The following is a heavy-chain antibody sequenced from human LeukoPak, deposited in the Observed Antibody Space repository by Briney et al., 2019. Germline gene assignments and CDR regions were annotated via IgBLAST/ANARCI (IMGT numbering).Heavy chain of an antibody. CDR1: GFTFSGSA. V-gene: IGHV3-21*01. CDR3: ARGGPHYDP. Sequence: PGGSLRLSCAASGFTFSGSAMTWVRQAPGKGLEWVSSISSSSSYIYYADSVKGRFTISRGNAKNSLYLQMNSLRAEDTAVYYCARGGPHYDPWGQGTLVTVSS. J-gene: IGHJ5*02. D-gene: IGHD2-15*01. CDR2: ISSSSSYI.